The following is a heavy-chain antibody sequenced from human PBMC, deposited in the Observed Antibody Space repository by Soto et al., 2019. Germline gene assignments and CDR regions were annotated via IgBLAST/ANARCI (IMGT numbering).Heavy chain of an antibody. CDR1: GYTFTNYG. CDR2: ISAYNGNT. D-gene: IGHD6-13*01. J-gene: IGHJ5*02. Sequence: ASVKVSCKASGYTFTNYGISWVRQAPGQGLEWMGWISAYNGNTNYAQKLQGRVTMTTDTSTSTAYMELRSLRSDDTAVYYCATYSSSQIITPWGQGTLVTVSS. V-gene: IGHV1-18*01. CDR3: ATYSSSQIITP.